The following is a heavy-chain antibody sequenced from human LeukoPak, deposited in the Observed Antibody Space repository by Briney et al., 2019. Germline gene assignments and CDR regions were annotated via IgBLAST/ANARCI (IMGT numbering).Heavy chain of an antibody. Sequence: PSETLSLTCIVSGGSISSYSWTWIRQPAGEGLEWIGRIYTSGTTNYEPSLKSLVTISVDTSKNPFSLKLSSVNAAATAVVYCAGEAGGGYARAFDIWGQGTMVTVSS. J-gene: IGHJ3*02. CDR2: IYTSGTT. CDR1: GGSISSYS. V-gene: IGHV4-4*07. CDR3: AGEAGGGYARAFDI. D-gene: IGHD5-12*01.